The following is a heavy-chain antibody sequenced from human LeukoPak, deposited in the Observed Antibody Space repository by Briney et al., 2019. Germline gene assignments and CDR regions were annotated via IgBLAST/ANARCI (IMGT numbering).Heavy chain of an antibody. V-gene: IGHV4-31*03. J-gene: IGHJ4*02. CDR2: IYYSGNA. Sequence: SETLSLTCTVSGGSIRSGGYYWSWIRQHPGKGLEWIGYIYYSGNAYYNPSLSSRVTISVDTSKNRFSLKLRSVTAADTAVYYCARAGYDSSGYSTYYFDYWGQGTLVTVSS. D-gene: IGHD3-22*01. CDR1: GGSIRSGGYY. CDR3: ARAGYDSSGYSTYYFDY.